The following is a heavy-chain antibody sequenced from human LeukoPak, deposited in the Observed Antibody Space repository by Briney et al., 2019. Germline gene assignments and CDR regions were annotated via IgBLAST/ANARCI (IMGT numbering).Heavy chain of an antibody. CDR3: AETPNYYGSGSYYRGPGSFDY. D-gene: IGHD3-10*01. V-gene: IGHV3-74*01. J-gene: IGHJ4*02. Sequence: GGSLRLSCAASGFTFSSYWMHWVRQAPGKGLVWVSRINSDGSSTSYADSVKGRFTISRDNSKNTVSLQMNSLRAEDTAVYYCAETPNYYGSGSYYRGPGSFDYWGQGTLVTVSS. CDR2: INSDGSST. CDR1: GFTFSSYW.